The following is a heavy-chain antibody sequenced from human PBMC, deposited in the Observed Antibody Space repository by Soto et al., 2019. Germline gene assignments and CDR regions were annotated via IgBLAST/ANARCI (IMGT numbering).Heavy chain of an antibody. CDR1: NDSITNYY. Sequence: QVQLQESGPGLVKPSETLSLICTVSNDSITNYYWNWIRQPPGKGLEWIGYLSHTGITNYNPSLRGRVTISGDTSKNQFYLRLSSVTAADTATYYCARESEMVLSDLYYFDYWGRGTLVTVSS. V-gene: IGHV4-59*01. D-gene: IGHD2-8*01. CDR3: ARESEMVLSDLYYFDY. CDR2: LSHTGIT. J-gene: IGHJ4*02.